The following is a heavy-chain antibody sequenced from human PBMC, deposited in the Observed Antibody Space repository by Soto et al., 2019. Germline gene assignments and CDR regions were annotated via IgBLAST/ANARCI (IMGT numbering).Heavy chain of an antibody. CDR1: GFTFSSYW. Sequence: PGGSLRLSCVVSGFTFSSYWMSWVRQAPGKGLEWVANINQDGSEKYYVDSVKGRFTISRDNAKSSLYLQMDSLRAEDTAVYYCARESGYCSGGSCYSGNFDYWGQGTLVTVSS. CDR3: ARESGYCSGGSCYSGNFDY. J-gene: IGHJ4*02. CDR2: INQDGSEK. D-gene: IGHD2-15*01. V-gene: IGHV3-7*01.